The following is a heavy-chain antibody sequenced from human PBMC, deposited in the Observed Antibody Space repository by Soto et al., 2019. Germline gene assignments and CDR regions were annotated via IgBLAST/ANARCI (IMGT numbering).Heavy chain of an antibody. Sequence: SETLSLTCAVYGGSFSGYYWSWIRQPPGKGLEWIGEINHSGSTNYNPSLKSRVTISVDTSKNQFSLKLSSVTAADTAVYYCARQISKAAADVDYWGQGTLVTVSS. D-gene: IGHD6-13*01. CDR1: GGSFSGYY. J-gene: IGHJ4*02. CDR2: INHSGST. CDR3: ARQISKAAADVDY. V-gene: IGHV4-34*01.